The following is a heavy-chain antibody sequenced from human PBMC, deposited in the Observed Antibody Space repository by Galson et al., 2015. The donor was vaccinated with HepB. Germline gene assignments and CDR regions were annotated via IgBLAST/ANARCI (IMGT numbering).Heavy chain of an antibody. CDR2: IITYNGNT. D-gene: IGHD2-2*01. V-gene: IGHV1-18*01. CDR1: GYFFINYG. Sequence: SVKVSCKASGYFFINYGISWVRQAPGQRPEWMGWIITYNGNTNYAQNLQGRVTMTTDTSTNIVYMDLRSPRSDDTGIYYCARAECSSTGCYYFDYWGQGTLVTVSS. CDR3: ARAECSSTGCYYFDY. J-gene: IGHJ4*02.